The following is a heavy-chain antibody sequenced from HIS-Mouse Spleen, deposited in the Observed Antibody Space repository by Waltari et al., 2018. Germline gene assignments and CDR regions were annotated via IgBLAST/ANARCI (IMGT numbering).Heavy chain of an antibody. CDR2: IDWDDDK. CDR1: GFSLSTSGMC. D-gene: IGHD6-19*01. Sequence: QVTLRESGPALVKPTQTLTLTCTFSGFSLSTSGMCVGWLRPPPGKALEWIARIDWDDDKYYSTSLKTRLTISKDTSKNQVVLTMTNMDPVDTATYYCARIAEGYSSGWYAFDYWGQGTLVTVSS. J-gene: IGHJ4*02. CDR3: ARIAEGYSSGWYAFDY. V-gene: IGHV2-70*15.